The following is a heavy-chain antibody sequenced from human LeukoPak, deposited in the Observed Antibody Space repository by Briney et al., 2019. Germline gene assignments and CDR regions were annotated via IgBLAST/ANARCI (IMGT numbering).Heavy chain of an antibody. Sequence: ASETLSLTCTVSGTSISNYYWSWIRQPPGKGLEWIGYIYYSGDTNYNPSLKSRVTMSVDTSKNQFSLKLSSLTAADTAVFYCARGTTRYTTTYYFDYWGQETLVTVSS. CDR2: IYYSGDT. CDR1: GTSISNYY. J-gene: IGHJ4*02. CDR3: ARGTTRYTTTYYFDY. D-gene: IGHD2-2*02. V-gene: IGHV4-59*01.